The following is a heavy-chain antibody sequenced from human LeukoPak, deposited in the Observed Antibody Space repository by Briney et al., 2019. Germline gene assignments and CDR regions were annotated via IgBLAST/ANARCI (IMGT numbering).Heavy chain of an antibody. Sequence: KPSETLSLTCAVYGGSFSGYYWSWIRQPPGKGLEWNGEINHSGSTNYNPSLKSRVTISVDTSKNQFSLNLSPVTAADTAVYYCARGPVAGDLTHARYSQHWGQGTLVTVSS. J-gene: IGHJ1*01. V-gene: IGHV4-34*01. D-gene: IGHD3-9*01. CDR2: INHSGST. CDR3: ARGPVAGDLTHARYSQH. CDR1: GGSFSGYY.